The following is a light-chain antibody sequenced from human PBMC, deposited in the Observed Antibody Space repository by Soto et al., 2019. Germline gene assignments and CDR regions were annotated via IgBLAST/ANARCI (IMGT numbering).Light chain of an antibody. J-gene: IGLJ2*01. V-gene: IGLV1-40*01. CDR1: SSNIGAGYD. Sequence: QSVLTQPPSVSGAPGQRVTISCTGSSSNIGAGYDVHWYQHLPGTAPKHLIYGNSNRPSGVPDRFSDSKSGTSASLAITGLQAEYEADYYCQSYDSSLSGSVFGGGTKLTVL. CDR2: GNS. CDR3: QSYDSSLSGSV.